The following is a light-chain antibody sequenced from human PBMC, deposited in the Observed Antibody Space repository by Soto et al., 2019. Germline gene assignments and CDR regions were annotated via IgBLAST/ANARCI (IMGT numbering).Light chain of an antibody. J-gene: IGKJ4*01. CDR3: QHRINWPLT. V-gene: IGKV3-11*01. Sequence: EIVLTQSPATLSLSPGERATLSCRASQSIDSYLAWYQQKRGQAPRLLIYDASNRATGIPARFSGSGSGTDFTLTISSLEPEDFAVYYCQHRINWPLTFGGGTKVDIK. CDR1: QSIDSY. CDR2: DAS.